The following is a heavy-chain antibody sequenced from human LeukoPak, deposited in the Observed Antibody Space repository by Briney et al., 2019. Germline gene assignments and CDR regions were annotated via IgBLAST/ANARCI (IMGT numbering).Heavy chain of an antibody. CDR2: LSGSGGST. CDR1: GFTFGMYA. V-gene: IGHV3-23*01. J-gene: IGHJ4*02. Sequence: GESLRLSCAASGFTFGMYAMSWVRQAPGKGLEWVSTLSGSGGSTYHADSVKGRFTISGDESKNTLSLQMNSLRPEDTAVYYCAKNAAGIVLMIYAPLDSWGQGTLVTVSS. CDR3: AKNAAGIVLMIYAPLDS. D-gene: IGHD2-8*01.